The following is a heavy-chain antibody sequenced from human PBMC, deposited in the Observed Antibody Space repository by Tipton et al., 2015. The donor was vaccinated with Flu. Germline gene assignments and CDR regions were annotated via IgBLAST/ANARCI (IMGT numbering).Heavy chain of an antibody. Sequence: TLSLTCSVSGSSFGSDYCWGWVRQPPGKGLEWIGYIYYTGSTNYNPSLKSRVTISVDTSNNQFSLKLSSVTAADTAVYYCARLPLPLSYFDYWGQGTLVTVSS. V-gene: IGHV4-61*01. CDR2: IYYTGST. CDR1: GSSFGSDYC. J-gene: IGHJ4*02. CDR3: ARLPLPLSYFDY.